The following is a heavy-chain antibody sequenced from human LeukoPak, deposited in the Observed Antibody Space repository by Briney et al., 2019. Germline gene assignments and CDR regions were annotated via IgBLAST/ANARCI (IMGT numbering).Heavy chain of an antibody. CDR3: TTDTRRVVVPK. V-gene: IGHV3-15*01. CDR2: IKRKTDGGTT. CDR1: GLSFNDAW. Sequence: GGSLRLSCAASGLSFNDAWMNWVRQAPGKGLEWVGRIKRKTDGGTTDYAAPVKGRFTISRDDSKTSLYLQMNNLKTEDTAVYYCTTDTRRVVVPKWGQGTLVTVSS. J-gene: IGHJ4*02. D-gene: IGHD2-15*01.